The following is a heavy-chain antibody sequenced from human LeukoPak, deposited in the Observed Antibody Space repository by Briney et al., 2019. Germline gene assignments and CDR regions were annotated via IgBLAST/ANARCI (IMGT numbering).Heavy chain of an antibody. J-gene: IGHJ5*02. CDR1: GYTFTSNY. CDR3: ARLSSHYGDYKVDP. CDR2: MNPHSGKT. V-gene: IGHV1-8*02. D-gene: IGHD4-17*01. Sequence: ASVKVSCKAFGYTFTSNYMHWVRQATGQGLEWMGWMNPHSGKTGYAQNFQGRVTMTRDTSISTAYMELSSLRSEDTAVYYCARLSSHYGDYKVDPWGQGTLVTVSS.